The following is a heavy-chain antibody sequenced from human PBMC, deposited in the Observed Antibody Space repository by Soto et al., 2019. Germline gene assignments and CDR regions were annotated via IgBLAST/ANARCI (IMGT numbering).Heavy chain of an antibody. V-gene: IGHV3-21*01. CDR2: ISSSSSYI. J-gene: IGHJ4*02. CDR1: GFTFSDYA. CDR3: AAGYSGGSYGIDY. D-gene: IGHD6-19*01. Sequence: PGGSLRLSCAASGFTFSDYAMGWVRQAPGKGLEWVSSISSSSSYIYYADSVKGRFTISRDNAKSSLSLQMNSLRDEDTAVYYCAAGYSGGSYGIDYCGQGTQVTVSS.